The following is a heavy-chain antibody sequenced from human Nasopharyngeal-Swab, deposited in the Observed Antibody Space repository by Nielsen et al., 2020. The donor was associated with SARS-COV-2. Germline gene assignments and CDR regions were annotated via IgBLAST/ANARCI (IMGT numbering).Heavy chain of an antibody. CDR2: IQTDGTEQ. Sequence: GPLRLFCPASGFPLRLFWMTWARQAPGKGLEWVATIQTDGTEQYSVDSVKGRFTISRDNGKNSLYLQMNSLRVEDTAVYYCARENHGVFDNWGQGTLVTVSS. V-gene: IGHV3-7*01. CDR1: GFPLRLFW. J-gene: IGHJ4*02. CDR3: ARENHGVFDN.